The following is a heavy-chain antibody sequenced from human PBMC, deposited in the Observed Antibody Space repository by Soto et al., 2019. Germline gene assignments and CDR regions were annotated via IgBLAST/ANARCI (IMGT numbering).Heavy chain of an antibody. CDR3: AKDLTGSYALKNALDI. J-gene: IGHJ3*02. CDR1: GFTFSSYA. CDR2: ISGSGGST. Sequence: GGSLRLSCAASGFTFSSYAMSWFRQSPGKGLEWVSAISGSGGSTYYADSVKGRFTISRDNSKNTLYLQMNSLRAEDTAVYYCAKDLTGSYALKNALDIWGQGTMVTVSS. V-gene: IGHV3-23*01. D-gene: IGHD1-26*01.